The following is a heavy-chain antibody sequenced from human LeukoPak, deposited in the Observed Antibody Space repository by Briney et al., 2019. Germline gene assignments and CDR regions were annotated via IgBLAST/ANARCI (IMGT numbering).Heavy chain of an antibody. CDR1: GGSISSGGYS. D-gene: IGHD3-22*01. J-gene: IGHJ6*02. V-gene: IGHV4-30-2*01. CDR2: IYHSGST. CDR3: ARERGGSSGYYGGMDV. Sequence: SETLSLTCAVSGGSISSGGYSWSWIRQPPGKGLEWIGYIYHSGSTYYNPSLKSRVTISVDRSKNQFSLKLSSVTAADTAVYYCARERGGSSGYYGGMDVWGQGTTVTVSS.